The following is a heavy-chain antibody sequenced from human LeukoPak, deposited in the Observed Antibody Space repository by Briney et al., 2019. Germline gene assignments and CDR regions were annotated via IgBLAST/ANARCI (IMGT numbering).Heavy chain of an antibody. D-gene: IGHD6-13*01. Sequence: PSETLSLTCTVSGGSISSYYWSWIRQPAGKGLEWIGRIYTSGSTYYNPSLKSRVTMSVDTSKNQFSLKLSSVTAADTAVYYCARDLGAAAGTGVNWFDPWGQGTLVTVSS. CDR3: ARDLGAAAGTGVNWFDP. CDR1: GGSISSYY. J-gene: IGHJ5*02. V-gene: IGHV4-4*07. CDR2: IYTSGST.